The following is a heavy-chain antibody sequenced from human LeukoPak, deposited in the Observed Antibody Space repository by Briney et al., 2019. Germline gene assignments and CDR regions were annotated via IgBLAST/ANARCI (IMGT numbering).Heavy chain of an antibody. CDR1: GGSFSGYY. CDR2: INHSGST. V-gene: IGHV4-34*01. CDR3: ARAFRPGIAAAGTRKYWFDP. Sequence: KPSETLSLTCAVYGGSFSGYYWSWIRQPPGKRLEWIGEINHSGSTNYNPSLKSRVTISVDTSKNQFSLKLSSVTAADTAVYYCARAFRPGIAAAGTRKYWFDPWGQGTLVTVSS. J-gene: IGHJ5*02. D-gene: IGHD6-13*01.